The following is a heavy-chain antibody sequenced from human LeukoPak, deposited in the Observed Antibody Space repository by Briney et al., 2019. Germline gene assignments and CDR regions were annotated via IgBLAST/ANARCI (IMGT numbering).Heavy chain of an antibody. CDR1: GGTFSSYA. Sequence: SVKVSCKASGGTFSSYAISWVRQAPGQGLEWMGGIIPIFGTANYAQKFQGRVTITTDESTSTAYMELSSLRSEDTAVYYCARARSFYQLPLEAKYNWFDPWGQGTLVTVSS. V-gene: IGHV1-69*05. CDR2: IIPIFGTA. D-gene: IGHD2-2*01. CDR3: ARARSFYQLPLEAKYNWFDP. J-gene: IGHJ5*02.